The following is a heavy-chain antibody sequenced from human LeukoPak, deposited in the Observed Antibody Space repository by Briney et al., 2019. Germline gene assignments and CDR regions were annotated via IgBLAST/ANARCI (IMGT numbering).Heavy chain of an antibody. J-gene: IGHJ4*02. CDR3: AREERYSGYDLSY. CDR2: IWYDGSNK. Sequence: GGSLRLSCAASGFTFSSYGMHWVRQAPGKGLEWVAVIWYDGSNKYYADSVKGRFTISRDNSRDTPYLQMNSLRAEDTAVYYCAREERYSGYDLSYWGQGTLVTVSS. V-gene: IGHV3-33*01. CDR1: GFTFSSYG. D-gene: IGHD5-12*01.